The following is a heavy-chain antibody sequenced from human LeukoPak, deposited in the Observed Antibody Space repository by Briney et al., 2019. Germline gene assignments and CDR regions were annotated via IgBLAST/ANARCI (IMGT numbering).Heavy chain of an antibody. CDR3: ARGGIVVVAALFDP. J-gene: IGHJ5*02. Sequence: GGSLRLSCAASGFTFSNYLMGWVRQAPAKGLEWVSYISSSGSTIYYADSVKGQFTISRDNAKNSLYLQMNSLRAEDTAVYYCARGGIVVVAALFDPWGQGTLVPVSS. CDR2: ISSSGSTI. V-gene: IGHV3-11*01. D-gene: IGHD2-15*01. CDR1: GFTFSNYL.